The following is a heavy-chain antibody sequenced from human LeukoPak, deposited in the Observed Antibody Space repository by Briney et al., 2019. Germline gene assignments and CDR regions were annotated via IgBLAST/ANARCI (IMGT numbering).Heavy chain of an antibody. CDR3: ARENPGGAVWLVTYYYMDV. J-gene: IGHJ6*03. Sequence: SQTLSLTCAISGDSVSSNSAAWNWIMQSPSRGLEWLGRTYYRSKWYNDYAVSVKSRITINPDTSKNQFSLQLNSVTPEDTAVYYCARENPGGAVWLVTYYYMDVWGKGTTVTVSS. V-gene: IGHV6-1*01. D-gene: IGHD6-19*01. CDR1: GDSVSSNSAA. CDR2: TYYRSKWYN.